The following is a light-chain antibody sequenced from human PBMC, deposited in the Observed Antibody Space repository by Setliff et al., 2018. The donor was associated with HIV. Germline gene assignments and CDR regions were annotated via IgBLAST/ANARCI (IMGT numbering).Light chain of an antibody. J-gene: IGKJ2*01. CDR1: QSLLYTSNNKNY. CDR2: WAS. V-gene: IGKV4-1*01. CDR3: QQYYSTPYT. Sequence: DIVMTQSPDSLAVSLGGRASINCKSSQSLLYTSNNKNYLAWYQQKPGQPPKLLIYWASTRESGVPDRFSGSGSGTDFTLTISSLQAEDVAVYYCQQYYSTPYTFGQGTKVDIK.